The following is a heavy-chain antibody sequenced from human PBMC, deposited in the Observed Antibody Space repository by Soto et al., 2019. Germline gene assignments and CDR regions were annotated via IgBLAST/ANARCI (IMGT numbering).Heavy chain of an antibody. CDR1: GFTFSSYS. Sequence: EVQLVESGGGLVQPGGSLRLSCAASGFTFSSYSMNWVRQAPGKGLEWVSYISSSSSTIYYADSVKGLFTISRDNAKNSLYLQMNSLRAEDTAVYYCARDWEVGYGSGSYLDSYYYYMDVWGKGTTVTVSS. CDR2: ISSSSSTI. D-gene: IGHD3-10*01. V-gene: IGHV3-48*01. J-gene: IGHJ6*03. CDR3: ARDWEVGYGSGSYLDSYYYYMDV.